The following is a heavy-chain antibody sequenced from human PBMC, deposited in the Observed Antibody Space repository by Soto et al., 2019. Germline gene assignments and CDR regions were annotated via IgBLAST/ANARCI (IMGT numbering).Heavy chain of an antibody. CDR1: GYSFSSHW. CDR2: IYPADSDT. CDR3: AREIGASPTPFDY. V-gene: IGHV5-51*01. D-gene: IGHD1-26*01. Sequence: GESLKISCKTFGYSFSSHWIGWVRQMPGKGLEWMGIIYPADSDTRYSPTFQGQVTFSADKSVSTAYLQWSSLKASDTAVYYCAREIGASPTPFDYWGQGTQVTVSS. J-gene: IGHJ4*02.